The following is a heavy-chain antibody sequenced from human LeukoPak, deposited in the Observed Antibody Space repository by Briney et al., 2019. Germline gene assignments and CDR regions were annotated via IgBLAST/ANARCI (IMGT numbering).Heavy chain of an antibody. CDR1: VVSMSRVH. V-gene: IGHV4-59*11. D-gene: IGHD4-17*01. CDR2: ISYSGST. Sequence: KPSETLSLTPTLSVVSMSRVHSGSGWQPPGKGLEWIGHISYSGSTNYNPSLKSRVTISVDTCKNQSSLKLRSVTAADTAVYYCARLSRYYGEYGVWAKGTTVTVSS. CDR3: ARLSRYYGEYGV. J-gene: IGHJ6*04.